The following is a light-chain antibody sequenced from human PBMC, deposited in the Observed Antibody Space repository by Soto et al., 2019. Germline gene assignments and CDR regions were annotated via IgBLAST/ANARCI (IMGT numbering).Light chain of an antibody. CDR2: DAS. J-gene: IGKJ4*01. Sequence: DIQMTQSPSTLSASVGDRVTITCRASHSIRDCLAWYQQKPGKATKLLIFDASNLESGVPSRFSSSASGTEITLTISSLNPDYFAKYYCQQYESYSLTFGGGTKVEIK. CDR1: HSIRDC. CDR3: QQYESYSLT. V-gene: IGKV1-5*01.